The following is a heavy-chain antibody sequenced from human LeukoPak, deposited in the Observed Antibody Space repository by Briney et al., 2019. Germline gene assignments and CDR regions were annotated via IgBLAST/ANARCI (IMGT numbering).Heavy chain of an antibody. J-gene: IGHJ4*02. Sequence: GGPLRLSCAASGFTFINAWLTGFGQAPGKGLKWVGRIKSKTDGGTTDYAAPVKGRFTISRDDSKNTLYLQMNSLKTEDTAVYYCTYQLLFNNYWGQGTLVTVSS. CDR2: IKSKTDGGTT. D-gene: IGHD2-2*01. CDR3: TYQLLFNNY. CDR1: GFTFINAW. V-gene: IGHV3-15*01.